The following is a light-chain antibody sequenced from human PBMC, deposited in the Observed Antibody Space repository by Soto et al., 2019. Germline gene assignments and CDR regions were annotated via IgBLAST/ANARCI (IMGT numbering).Light chain of an antibody. CDR3: QQYNNWPQT. V-gene: IGKV3-15*01. CDR1: QSVSSN. J-gene: IGKJ1*01. CDR2: GAS. Sequence: ERVMTQAPATLSVSPGDIATLFCRASQSVSSNLAWYQQKPGQAPRVLIYGASTRATGIPARFSGSGSGTEFTLTISSLQSEDFAVYYCQQYNNWPQTFGQGTKVDIK.